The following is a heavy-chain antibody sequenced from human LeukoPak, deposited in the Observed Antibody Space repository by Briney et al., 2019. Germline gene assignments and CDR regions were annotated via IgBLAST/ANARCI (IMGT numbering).Heavy chain of an antibody. V-gene: IGHV4-38-2*02. CDR1: GYSISSGYY. D-gene: IGHD5-12*01. J-gene: IGHJ4*02. Sequence: PSETLSLTCAVSGYSISSGYYWGWIRQPPGKGLEWIGSVYHSGSTYYNPSLKSRVTISVDTSKNQSSLKLSSVTAADTAVYYCAREAYSGYEIDYWGQGTLVTVSS. CDR3: AREAYSGYEIDY. CDR2: VYHSGST.